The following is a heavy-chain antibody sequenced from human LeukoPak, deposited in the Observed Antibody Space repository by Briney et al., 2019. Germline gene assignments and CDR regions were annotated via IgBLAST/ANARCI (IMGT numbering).Heavy chain of an antibody. CDR1: GYTFTSYD. J-gene: IGHJ6*02. D-gene: IGHD3-16*01. V-gene: IGHV1-8*01. CDR2: MNPNSGNT. CDR3: ARGPLTAPERDV. Sequence: ASVKVSCKASGYTFTSYDISWVRQATGQGLEWMGWMNPNSGNTGYAQKFQGRVTMTRNTSISTAYMELSSLRSEDTAVYYCARGPLTAPERDVWGQGTTVTVSS.